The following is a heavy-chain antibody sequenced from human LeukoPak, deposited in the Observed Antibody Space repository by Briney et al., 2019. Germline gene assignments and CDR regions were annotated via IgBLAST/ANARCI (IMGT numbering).Heavy chain of an antibody. CDR1: GGTFSSYA. V-gene: IGHV1-69*13. D-gene: IGHD5-12*01. Sequence: SVKVSCKASGGTFSSYAISWVRQAPGQGLEWMGGIIPIFGTANYAQKFQGRVTITADESTSTAYMELSSLRSEDTAVYYCAVAEWLRYYYYYYCGMDVWGQGTTVTVSS. CDR3: AVAEWLRYYYYYYCGMDV. J-gene: IGHJ6*02. CDR2: IIPIFGTA.